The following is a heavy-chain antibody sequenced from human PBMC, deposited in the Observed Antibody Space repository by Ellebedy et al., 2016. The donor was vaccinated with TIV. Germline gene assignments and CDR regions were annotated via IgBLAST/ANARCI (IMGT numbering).Heavy chain of an antibody. D-gene: IGHD3-9*01. CDR2: IYYSGST. J-gene: IGHJ5*02. CDR1: GGSISSYY. CDR3: ARSLPDYDILTGLNWFDP. Sequence: SETLSLXCTVSGGSISSYYWSWIRQPPGKGLEWIGYIYYSGSTNYNPSLKSRVTISVDTSKNQFSLKLSSVTAADTAVYYCARSLPDYDILTGLNWFDPWGQGTLVTVSS. V-gene: IGHV4-59*01.